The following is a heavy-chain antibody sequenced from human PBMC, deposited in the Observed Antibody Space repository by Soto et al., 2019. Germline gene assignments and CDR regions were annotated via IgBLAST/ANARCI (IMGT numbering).Heavy chain of an antibody. CDR3: ARVKSGSYDGFDP. CDR1: GFIFSTYW. Sequence: EVQLVESGGGLGQPGGSLRLSCAASGFIFSTYWMHWVRQVPGQGLAWVSRINTDGSRTSYADSVKGRFTISGDNAKNTVYLQMNRLRAADTAVYVCARVKSGSYDGFDPWGQGTLVTVSS. D-gene: IGHD3-10*01. CDR2: INTDGSRT. V-gene: IGHV3-74*01. J-gene: IGHJ5*02.